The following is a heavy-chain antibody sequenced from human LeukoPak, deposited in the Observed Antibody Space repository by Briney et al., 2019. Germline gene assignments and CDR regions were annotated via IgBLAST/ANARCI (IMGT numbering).Heavy chain of an antibody. V-gene: IGHV4-30-4*08. D-gene: IGHD2-2*01. Sequence: PSETLSLTCTVSGGSISSGDYYGSWIRQPPGKGLEWIGYIYYSGSTYYNPSLKSRVTISVDTSKNQFSLKLSSVTAADTAVYYCASSIVVVPAATDYWGQGTLVTVSS. CDR3: ASSIVVVPAATDY. CDR1: GGSISSGDYY. J-gene: IGHJ4*02. CDR2: IYYSGST.